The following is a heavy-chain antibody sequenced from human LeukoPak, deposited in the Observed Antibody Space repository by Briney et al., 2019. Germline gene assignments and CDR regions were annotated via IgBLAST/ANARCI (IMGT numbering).Heavy chain of an antibody. J-gene: IGHJ6*02. Sequence: KASETLSLTCTVSGGSISSYYWSWIRQPPGKGLEWIGEINHSGSTNQNPSLKSRVTISVDTSKNQFSLKLSSVTAADTAVYYCARDGCSGGSCYSPWPYYYYGMDVWGQGTTVTVSS. CDR3: ARDGCSGGSCYSPWPYYYYGMDV. D-gene: IGHD2-15*01. V-gene: IGHV4-34*01. CDR1: GGSISSYY. CDR2: INHSGST.